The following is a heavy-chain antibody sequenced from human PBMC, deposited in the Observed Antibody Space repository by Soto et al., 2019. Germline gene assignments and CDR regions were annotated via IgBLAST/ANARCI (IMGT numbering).Heavy chain of an antibody. Sequence: EVQLVESGGGLVQPGGSLKISCAASGIIFSDSAIHWVRQASGRGLEWVGRIKTRADNYATEYVASVKGRFTIFREDSKNTAYLKMNSLKTEDTAVYFCTRLYQSGVFWCDLWGQGTLVTVSS. V-gene: IGHV3-73*02. CDR3: TRLYQSGVFWCDL. J-gene: IGHJ5*02. D-gene: IGHD3-10*01. CDR1: GIIFSDSA. CDR2: IKTRADNYAT.